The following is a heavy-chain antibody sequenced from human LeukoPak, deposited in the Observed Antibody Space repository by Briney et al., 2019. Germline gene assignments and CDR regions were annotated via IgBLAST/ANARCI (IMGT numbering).Heavy chain of an antibody. CDR1: GGSFSGYY. CDR3: ARPARRGYYDSSGYDY. CDR2: INHSGST. D-gene: IGHD3-22*01. Sequence: SETLSLTCAVYGGSFSGYYWSWIRQPPGKGLEWIGEINHSGSTNYNPSLKSRVTISVDTSKNQFSLKLSSVTAADTAVYYCARPARRGYYDSSGYDYWGQGTLVTVSS. V-gene: IGHV4-34*01. J-gene: IGHJ4*02.